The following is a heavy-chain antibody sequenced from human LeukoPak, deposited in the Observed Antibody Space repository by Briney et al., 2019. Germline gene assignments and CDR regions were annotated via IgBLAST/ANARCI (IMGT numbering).Heavy chain of an antibody. CDR1: GASITSFY. CDR2: IHYSGGT. V-gene: IGHV4-59*01. J-gene: IGHJ4*02. D-gene: IGHD2-8*02. Sequence: SETLSLTCTVSGASITSFYWHWIRQSPGKGLEYIGNIHYSGGTNYNPSLRSRVTISLDTSKSQFSLELDSVTAADTPVYFCAGDRYSAYWYYYWGQGTLVTVSS. CDR3: AGDRYSAYWYYY.